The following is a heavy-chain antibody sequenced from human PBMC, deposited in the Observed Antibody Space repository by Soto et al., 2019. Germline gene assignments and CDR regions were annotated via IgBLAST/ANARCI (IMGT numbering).Heavy chain of an antibody. J-gene: IGHJ6*02. CDR1: GYSFTSYW. D-gene: IGHD4-4*01. CDR2: IYPGDSDT. CDR3: ARQKVTTTPHYYGMDV. V-gene: IGHV5-51*01. Sequence: GESLKISCKGSGYSFTSYWIGWVRQMSGKGLEWMGIIYPGDSDTRYSPSFQGQVTISADKSISTAYLQWSSLKASDTAMYYCARQKVTTTPHYYGMDVWGQGTTVTVSS.